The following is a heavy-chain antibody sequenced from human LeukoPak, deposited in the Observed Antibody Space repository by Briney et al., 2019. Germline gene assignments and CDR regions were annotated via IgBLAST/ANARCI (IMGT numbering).Heavy chain of an antibody. Sequence: KPSETLSLTCTVSGGSFRSYYWSWIRQPPGKGLEWIGFVYYSGSTNYNPSLKSRLTMSVDTSKNHFSLQLRSVTAADTAVYYCARGFVRPAAISDAFEIWGQGTLVTVSS. CDR3: ARGFVRPAAISDAFEI. CDR2: VYYSGST. J-gene: IGHJ3*02. D-gene: IGHD2-2*02. V-gene: IGHV4-59*01. CDR1: GGSFRSYY.